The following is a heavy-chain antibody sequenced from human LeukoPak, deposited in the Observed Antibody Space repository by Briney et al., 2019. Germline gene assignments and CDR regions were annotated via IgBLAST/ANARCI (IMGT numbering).Heavy chain of an antibody. V-gene: IGHV4-39*07. CDR1: GGSISSYY. J-gene: IGHJ6*02. D-gene: IGHD2/OR15-2a*01. CDR2: IYYSGST. Sequence: SETLSLTCTVSGGSISSYYWGWIRQPPGKGLEWIGNIYYSGSTYYSPSLTSRVTVSVDTSENQFSLKLSSVTAADTAVYYCARAHSIASYYYGVDVWGQGTTVTASS. CDR3: ARAHSIASYYYGVDV.